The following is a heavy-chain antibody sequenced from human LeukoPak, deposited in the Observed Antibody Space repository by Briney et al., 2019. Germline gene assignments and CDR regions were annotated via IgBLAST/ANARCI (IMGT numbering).Heavy chain of an antibody. D-gene: IGHD3-22*01. Sequence: ASVKVSCKASGYTFTSYDINWVGQATGQGLEWMGRMNPNSGNTGYAQKFQGRGTMTRNTSISTAYMELSSLRSEDTAVYYCVRGTGYYDSKADFDYWGQGTLVTVSS. V-gene: IGHV1-8*01. J-gene: IGHJ4*02. CDR1: GYTFTSYD. CDR2: MNPNSGNT. CDR3: VRGTGYYDSKADFDY.